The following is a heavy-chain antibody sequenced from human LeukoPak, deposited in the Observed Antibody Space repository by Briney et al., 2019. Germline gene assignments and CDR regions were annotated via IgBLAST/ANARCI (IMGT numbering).Heavy chain of an antibody. D-gene: IGHD6-19*01. V-gene: IGHV3-53*01. J-gene: IGHJ4*02. CDR3: ARVFVGKWLVRHFDY. Sequence: YSGGSTYYADSVKGRFTISRDNSKNTLYLQMNSLRAEDTAVYYCARVFVGKWLVRHFDYWGQGTLVTVSS. CDR2: YSGGST.